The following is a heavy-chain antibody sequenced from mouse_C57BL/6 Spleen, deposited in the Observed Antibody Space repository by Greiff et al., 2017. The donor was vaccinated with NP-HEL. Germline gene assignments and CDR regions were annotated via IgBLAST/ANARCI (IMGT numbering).Heavy chain of an antibody. Sequence: EVQGVESGGGLVQPGGSLKLSCAASGFTFSDYYMYWVRQTPEKRLEWVAYISNGGGSTYYPDTVKGRFTISRDNAKNTLYLQMSRLKSEDTAMYYCARHGYYGRVEGAWFAYWGQGTLVTVSA. J-gene: IGHJ3*01. D-gene: IGHD1-1*01. CDR1: GFTFSDYY. CDR3: ARHGYYGRVEGAWFAY. V-gene: IGHV5-12*01. CDR2: ISNGGGST.